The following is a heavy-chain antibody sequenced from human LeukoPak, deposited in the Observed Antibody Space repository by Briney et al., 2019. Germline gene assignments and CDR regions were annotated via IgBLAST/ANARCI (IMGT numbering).Heavy chain of an antibody. CDR3: ARGGDGYTFDY. CDR2: IYTSGST. J-gene: IGHJ4*02. D-gene: IGHD5-24*01. Sequence: PETLSLTCTVSSGSISSYYWSWIRQPAGKGLEWIGRIYTSGSTNYNPSLKSRVTMSVDTSKDQFSLKLSSVTAADTAVYYCARGGDGYTFDYWGQGTLVTVSS. CDR1: SGSISSYY. V-gene: IGHV4-4*07.